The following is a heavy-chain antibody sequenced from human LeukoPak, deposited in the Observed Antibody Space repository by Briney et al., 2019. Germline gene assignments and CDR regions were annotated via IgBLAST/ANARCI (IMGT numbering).Heavy chain of an antibody. CDR1: GGSVSSYY. V-gene: IGHV4-59*02. J-gene: IGHJ4*02. CDR3: ARGQGLLWFGSPLDY. Sequence: SETLSLTYTTLGGSVSSYYWSYIRQPSGNGQKRFGLFFYSGSTNYNPSLNILVTISVDTSKNQFSLKLSSVTAADTAVYYCARGQGLLWFGSPLDYWGQGTLVTVSS. D-gene: IGHD3-10*01. CDR2: FFYSGST.